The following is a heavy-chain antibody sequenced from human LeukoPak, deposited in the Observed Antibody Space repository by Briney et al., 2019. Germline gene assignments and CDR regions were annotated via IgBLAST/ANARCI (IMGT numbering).Heavy chain of an antibody. Sequence: GGSLRLSCAASGFTFSSYSMNWVRQAPGKGLGWVSSISSSSSYIYYADSVKGRFTISRDNAKNSLYLQMNSLRAEDTAVYYCARVLMDAQGYSKSDYWGQGTLVTVSS. CDR3: ARVLMDAQGYSKSDY. J-gene: IGHJ4*02. D-gene: IGHD4-11*01. CDR2: ISSSSSYI. V-gene: IGHV3-21*01. CDR1: GFTFSSYS.